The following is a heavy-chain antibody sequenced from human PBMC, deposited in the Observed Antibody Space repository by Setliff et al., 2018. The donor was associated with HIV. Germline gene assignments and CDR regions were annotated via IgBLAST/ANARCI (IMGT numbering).Heavy chain of an antibody. CDR3: SRAAYDAVDWLDP. D-gene: IGHD1-1*01. V-gene: IGHV4-4*08. Sequence: TSETLSLTCAVSSESIVSYYWNWIRQPPGRGLEWIGYIHTSGRTKYNPSLKSRLTILVDTSKKQFSLRLTSVTAADTAVYYCSRAAYDAVDWLDPWGQGTLVTVPS. CDR1: SESIVSYY. CDR2: IHTSGRT. J-gene: IGHJ5*02.